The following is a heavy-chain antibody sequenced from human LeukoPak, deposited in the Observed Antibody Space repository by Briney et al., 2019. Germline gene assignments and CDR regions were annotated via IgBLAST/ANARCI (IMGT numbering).Heavy chain of an antibody. CDR1: GGSISSSSYY. CDR2: IYYGGST. V-gene: IGHV4-39*01. J-gene: IGHJ3*02. Sequence: SETLSLTCTVSGGSISSSSYYWAWIRQPPGKGLEWIGSIYYGGSTDYNPSLKSRVTKSVDTSKNQFSLKLSFVSAADTAVYYCARLHPDDAFDIWGQGTMVTVSS. CDR3: ARLHPDDAFDI.